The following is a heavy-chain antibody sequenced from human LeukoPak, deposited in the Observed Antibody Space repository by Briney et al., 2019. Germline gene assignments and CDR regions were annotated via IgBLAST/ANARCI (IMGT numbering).Heavy chain of an antibody. CDR1: GGSISSGGYY. D-gene: IGHD5-12*01. Sequence: PSETLSLTCTVSGGSISSGGYYWSWIRQHPGKGLEWIGYIYYSGSTYYNPSLKSRVTISVNTSKNQFSLKLSSVTAADTAVYYCARLLWLRKGHFDYWGQGTLVTVSS. CDR2: IYYSGST. CDR3: ARLLWLRKGHFDY. V-gene: IGHV4-31*03. J-gene: IGHJ4*02.